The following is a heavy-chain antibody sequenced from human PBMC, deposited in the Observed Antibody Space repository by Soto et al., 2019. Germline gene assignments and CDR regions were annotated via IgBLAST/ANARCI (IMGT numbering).Heavy chain of an antibody. CDR2: ISSSSSTI. J-gene: IGHJ4*02. D-gene: IGHD6-19*01. Sequence: GGSLRLSCAASGFTFSSYSMNWVRQAPGKGLEWVSYISSSSSTIYYADSVKGRFTISRDNAKNSLYLQMNSLRDEDTAVYYCARGPHSSGWYGGIDYWGQGTLVTVSS. CDR1: GFTFSSYS. V-gene: IGHV3-48*02. CDR3: ARGPHSSGWYGGIDY.